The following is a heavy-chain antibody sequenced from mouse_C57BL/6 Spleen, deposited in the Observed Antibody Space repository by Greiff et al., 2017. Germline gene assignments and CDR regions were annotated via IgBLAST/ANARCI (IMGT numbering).Heavy chain of an antibody. CDR3: TRRSTGVLMDY. CDR2: IDPETGGT. D-gene: IGHD1-1*01. Sequence: QVQLQQSGAELVRPGASVTLSCKASGYTFTDYEMHWVKQTPVHGLEWIGAIDPETGGTAYNQKFKGKAILTADKSSSTAYMALRSLTSEDSAVYYCTRRSTGVLMDYWGQGTSVTVSS. J-gene: IGHJ4*01. V-gene: IGHV1-15*01. CDR1: GYTFTDYE.